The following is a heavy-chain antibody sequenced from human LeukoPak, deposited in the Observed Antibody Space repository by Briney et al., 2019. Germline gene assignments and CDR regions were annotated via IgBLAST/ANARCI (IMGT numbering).Heavy chain of an antibody. CDR3: VRDAAYSAFNM. D-gene: IGHD4-11*01. J-gene: IGHJ3*02. CDR2: ITTGSTTK. Sequence: GGSLRLSCAASGFAFNTYSMNWVRQAPGKGLQWVSSITTGSTTKYYADSVKGRFTISRDNAKNSLYLQMDSLRDEDTAVYYCVRDAAYSAFNMWGQGTMVTVSS. V-gene: IGHV3-48*02. CDR1: GFAFNTYS.